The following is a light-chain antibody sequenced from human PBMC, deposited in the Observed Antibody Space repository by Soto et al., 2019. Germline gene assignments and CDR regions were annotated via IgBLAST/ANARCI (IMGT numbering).Light chain of an antibody. CDR1: RNDVGNYNL. CDR2: EDS. CDR3: CSYTGATTAYV. Sequence: QSALTQPASVSGSPGQWITVSCTGSRNDVGNYNLVSWYQQSPGKAPKLLIYEDSKRPSGVSNRFSGSKSGDTASLTISGLQTEDEADYYCCSYTGATTAYVFGTGTKVTVL. J-gene: IGLJ1*01. V-gene: IGLV2-23*01.